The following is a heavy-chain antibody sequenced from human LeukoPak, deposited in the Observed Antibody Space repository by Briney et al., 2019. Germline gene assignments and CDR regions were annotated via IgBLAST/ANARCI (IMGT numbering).Heavy chain of an antibody. CDR3: ANSSGWYFFDY. V-gene: IGHV3-30*18. D-gene: IGHD6-19*01. CDR1: GFTFSIYG. Sequence: GGSLRLSCAASGFTFSIYGMHWVRQAPGKGLEWVAVISYDGSNKYYADSVKGRFTISRDNSKNTLYLQMNSLRAEDTAVYYCANSSGWYFFDYWGQGTLVTVSS. CDR2: ISYDGSNK. J-gene: IGHJ4*02.